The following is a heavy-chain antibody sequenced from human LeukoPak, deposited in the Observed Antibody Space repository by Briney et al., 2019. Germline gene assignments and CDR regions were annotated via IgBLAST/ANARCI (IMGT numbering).Heavy chain of an antibody. CDR1: GGSISSYY. D-gene: IGHD6-19*01. Sequence: SETLSLTCTVSGGSISSYYWTWIRQPPGKGLEWIGYTYYSGSSNYNPSLKSRVSISVDTSKNHFSLKLSSVTAADTAVYYCATRAGTKYSSGWHPPLDYWGQGTLVTVSS. J-gene: IGHJ4*02. V-gene: IGHV4-59*08. CDR2: TYYSGSS. CDR3: ATRAGTKYSSGWHPPLDY.